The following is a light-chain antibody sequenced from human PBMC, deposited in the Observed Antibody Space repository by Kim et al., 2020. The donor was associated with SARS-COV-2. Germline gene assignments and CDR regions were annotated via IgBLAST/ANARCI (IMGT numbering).Light chain of an antibody. J-gene: IGKJ1*01. V-gene: IGKV3-15*01. CDR1: QSVSSN. CDR3: QQYNNWPRT. Sequence: EIAMTQSPYTLSVSPGERATLSCRASQSVSSNLAWYQQKPGQALRLLIYGASTRATGIPARFSGSGSGTEFTLTISSLQSEDFAVYYCQQYNNWPRTFGQGPKVDIK. CDR2: GAS.